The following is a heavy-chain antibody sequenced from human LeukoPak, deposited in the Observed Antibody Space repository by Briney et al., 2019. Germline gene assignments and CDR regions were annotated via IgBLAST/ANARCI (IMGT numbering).Heavy chain of an antibody. D-gene: IGHD6-6*01. CDR2: LYSDGTT. CDR3: AKGPQLASTYYYYGMDV. CDR1: GFTVSDDY. V-gene: IGHV3-53*01. J-gene: IGHJ6*02. Sequence: GGSLRLSCAASGFTVSDDYMSWVRQAPGKGLEWVSVLYSDGTTYYANSVKGRFTISRDNSKNTLYLQMNSLRAEDTAVYYCAKGPQLASTYYYYGMDVWGQGTTVTVSS.